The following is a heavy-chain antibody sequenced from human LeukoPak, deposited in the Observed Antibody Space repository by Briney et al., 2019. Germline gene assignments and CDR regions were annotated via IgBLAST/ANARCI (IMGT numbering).Heavy chain of an antibody. J-gene: IGHJ4*02. Sequence: GGSLRLSCAASGFTFSSYSMNWVRQAPGKGLEWVSYISSSSSTIYYADSVKGRFTISRDNAKNSLYLQMNSLRAEDTAVYYCARRTSGSYTRWGQGTLVTVSS. D-gene: IGHD1-26*01. V-gene: IGHV3-48*01. CDR1: GFTFSSYS. CDR3: ARRTSGSYTR. CDR2: ISSSSSTI.